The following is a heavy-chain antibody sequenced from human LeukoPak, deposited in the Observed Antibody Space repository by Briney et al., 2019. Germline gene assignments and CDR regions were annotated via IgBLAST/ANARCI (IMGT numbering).Heavy chain of an antibody. CDR2: IYYNGNT. CDR1: GDPISRGDYY. J-gene: IGHJ5*02. Sequence: SQTLSLTCTVSGDPISRGDYYWSWVRQPPGKGLEWIGYIYYNGNTYYNPSLKSRLTISVDTSKNQFSLKLSSVTAADTAVYYCARGVGATRGRFDPWGQGTLVTVSS. V-gene: IGHV4-30-4*08. D-gene: IGHD1-26*01. CDR3: ARGVGATRGRFDP.